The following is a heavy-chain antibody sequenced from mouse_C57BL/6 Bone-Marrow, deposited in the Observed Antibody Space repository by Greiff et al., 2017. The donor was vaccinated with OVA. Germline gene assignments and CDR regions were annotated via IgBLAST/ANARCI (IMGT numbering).Heavy chain of an antibody. D-gene: IGHD1-1*01. V-gene: IGHV1-62-2*01. CDR3: ARHDTVVATHWYFDV. CDR2: FYPGSGSI. J-gene: IGHJ1*03. CDR1: GYTFTEYT. Sequence: QVHVKQSGAELVKPGASVKLSCKASGYTFTEYTIHWVKQRSGQGLEWIGWFYPGSGSIKYNEKFKDKATLTADKSSSTVYMELSRLTSEDSAVYFCARHDTVVATHWYFDVWGTGTTVTVSS.